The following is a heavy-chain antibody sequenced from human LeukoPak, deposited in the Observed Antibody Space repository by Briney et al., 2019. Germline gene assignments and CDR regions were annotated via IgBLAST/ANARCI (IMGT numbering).Heavy chain of an antibody. D-gene: IGHD6-6*01. CDR2: IYYSGST. J-gene: IGHJ5*02. CDR3: ARQPTIAASDSWFDP. CDR1: GGSISSYY. Sequence: SETLSLTCTVSGGSISSYYWSWIRQPPGRGQEWIGYIYYSGSTNYNPSLRSRVAISVDTSKNQFSLKLRLVTAADTAVYYCARQPTIAASDSWFDPWGQGTLVTVSS. V-gene: IGHV4-59*01.